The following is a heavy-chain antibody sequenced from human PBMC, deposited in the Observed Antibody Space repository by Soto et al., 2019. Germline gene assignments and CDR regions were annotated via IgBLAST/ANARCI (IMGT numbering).Heavy chain of an antibody. Sequence: SETLSLTCTVSGGSISSSSYYWGWIRRPPGKGLEWIGSIYYSGSTYYNPSLKSRVTISVDTSKNQFSLKLSSVTAADTAVYYYAVGTMVRGVIGGMDVWGQGTKVTVS. V-gene: IGHV4-39*01. D-gene: IGHD3-10*01. J-gene: IGHJ6*02. CDR1: GGSISSSSYY. CDR2: IYYSGST. CDR3: AVGTMVRGVIGGMDV.